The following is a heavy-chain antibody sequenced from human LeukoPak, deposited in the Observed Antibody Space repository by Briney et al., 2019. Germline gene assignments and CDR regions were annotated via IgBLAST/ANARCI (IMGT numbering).Heavy chain of an antibody. CDR1: VFTFNNAW. CDR2: IYSKTDGGTA. V-gene: IGHV3-15*01. J-gene: IGHJ3*02. D-gene: IGHD3-3*01. CDR3: TTGFSGVVNDAFNI. Sequence: VGSLRLSCAASVFTFNNAWMNWVRQAPGKGLEWVGRIYSKTDGGTADYAAPVKGRFTISRDDSKNTLWLQMNSLKTEDTAVYYCTTGFSGVVNDAFNIWGQGTMVIVSS.